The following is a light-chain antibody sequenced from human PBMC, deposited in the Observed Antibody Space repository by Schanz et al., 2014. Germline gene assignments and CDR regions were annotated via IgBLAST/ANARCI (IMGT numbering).Light chain of an antibody. Sequence: QSALTQPPSASGSPGQSVTISCTGTSSDVGNYNFVSWYQHHPGKAPKLMIYEVSKRPSGVPDRFSGSKSGNTASLTISGLQAEDEADYYCSSYTTTTWRVFGGGTKLTVL. CDR2: EVS. J-gene: IGLJ3*02. V-gene: IGLV2-8*01. CDR1: SSDVGNYNF. CDR3: SSYTTTTWRV.